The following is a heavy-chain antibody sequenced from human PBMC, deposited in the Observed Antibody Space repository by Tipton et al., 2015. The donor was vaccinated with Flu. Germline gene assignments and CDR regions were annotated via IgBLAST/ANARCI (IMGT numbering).Heavy chain of an antibody. Sequence: SYSWSWIRQPPGKGLEWVSGISGSGGTTYYAGSVKGRFTISRDNSKNTLSLQMNSLRAEDTAVYYCARDITGSKNFDYWGQGTLVTVSS. CDR1: SYS. V-gene: IGHV3-23*01. CDR2: ISGSGGTT. D-gene: IGHD3-10*01. J-gene: IGHJ4*02. CDR3: ARDITGSKNFDY.